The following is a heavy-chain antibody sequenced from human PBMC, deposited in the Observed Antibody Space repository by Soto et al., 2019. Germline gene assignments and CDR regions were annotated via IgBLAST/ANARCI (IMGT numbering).Heavy chain of an antibody. Sequence: EVQLLESGGGLVQPGGSLRLSCAASGFTFSNYAVTWVRRAPGKGLEWVSTISGSGGSTYYADSVKGRFTISRDNSKNTLYLQMTCLRAEDTAVYYCAKDQGSSWYEIDYWGQGTLVSVSS. CDR2: ISGSGGST. D-gene: IGHD6-13*01. CDR1: GFTFSNYA. J-gene: IGHJ4*02. CDR3: AKDQGSSWYEIDY. V-gene: IGHV3-23*01.